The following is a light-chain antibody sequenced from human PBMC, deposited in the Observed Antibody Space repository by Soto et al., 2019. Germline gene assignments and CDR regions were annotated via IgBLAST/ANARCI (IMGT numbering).Light chain of an antibody. V-gene: IGLV2-8*01. J-gene: IGLJ2*01. CDR3: GSYAAINNFL. Sequence: QSALTQPPSASGSPGQSVTIPCTGTSSDVGGYNYVSWYQQRPGKAPKLMIYEVTKRPSGVPDRFSGSKSGNTASLTVSGLQAEDEADYYCGSYAAINNFLFGGGTKLTVL. CDR1: SSDVGGYNY. CDR2: EVT.